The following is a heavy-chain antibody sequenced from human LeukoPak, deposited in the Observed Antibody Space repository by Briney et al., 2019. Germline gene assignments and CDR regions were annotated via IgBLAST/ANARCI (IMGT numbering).Heavy chain of an antibody. D-gene: IGHD5-18*01. CDR3: ARLLQIQLPFDY. V-gene: IGHV5-51*01. J-gene: IGHJ4*02. Sequence: GESLQISFKGSGYSFTSYWIGWVRPMPGKGLEWMGIIYPGDSDTRYSPSFQGQVTISADKSISTAYLQWSSLKASDTAMYYCARLLQIQLPFDYWGQGTLVTVSS. CDR1: GYSFTSYW. CDR2: IYPGDSDT.